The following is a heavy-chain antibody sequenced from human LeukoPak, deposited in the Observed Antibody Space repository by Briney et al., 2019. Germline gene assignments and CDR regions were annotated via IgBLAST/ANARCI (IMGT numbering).Heavy chain of an antibody. CDR1: GFTVSSKY. CDR3: ARDPALSPFSITMVRESAA. V-gene: IGHV3-53*01. J-gene: IGHJ5*02. CDR2: YYSCGST. Sequence: GGSLRLSCAASGFTVSSKYMSWVRQAPGKGLGGASVYYSCGSTYYADPVQGRFTISRDKSKNTLYLQMNSLRAEDTAVYYCARDPALSPFSITMVRESAAWGQGTLVTVSS. D-gene: IGHD3-10*01.